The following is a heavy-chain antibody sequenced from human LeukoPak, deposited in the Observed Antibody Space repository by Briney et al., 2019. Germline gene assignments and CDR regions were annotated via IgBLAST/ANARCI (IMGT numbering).Heavy chain of an antibody. D-gene: IGHD3-10*01. Sequence: GGSLRLSCVVSGFYFSGFSMSWVRQAPGKGLEWVAIMEEYGSYIFYVDSVKGRFIISRDNARNSLYLQLNSLRVEDTAIHYCARGRHGSGSFDAFHIWGQGTMVTVSS. CDR1: GFYFSGFS. CDR3: ARGRHGSGSFDAFHI. CDR2: MEEYGSYI. V-gene: IGHV3-7*01. J-gene: IGHJ3*02.